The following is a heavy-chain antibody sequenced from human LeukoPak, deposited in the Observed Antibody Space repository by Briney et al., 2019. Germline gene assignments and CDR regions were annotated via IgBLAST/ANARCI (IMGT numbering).Heavy chain of an antibody. CDR2: IYPGGST. CDR1: TFTVIDYY. J-gene: IGHJ6*02. CDR3: ARGAGVSHYYYYAMDI. V-gene: IGHV3-66*02. D-gene: IGHD2-21*01. Sequence: PGGSLRLSCAASTFTVIDYYMTWVRQAPGRGLEWVAAIYPGGSTYYADSVKGRFSISRDKSKNTLYLQMNTLGAEETGGYYCARGAGVSHYYYYAMDIWGQGTTVTVSS.